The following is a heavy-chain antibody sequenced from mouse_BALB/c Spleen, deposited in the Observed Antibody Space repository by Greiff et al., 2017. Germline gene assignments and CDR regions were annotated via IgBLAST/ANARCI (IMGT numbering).Heavy chain of an antibody. V-gene: IGHV1-87*01. Sequence: QVQLQQSGAELARPGASVKLSCKASGYTFTSYWMQWVKQRPGQGLEWIGAIYPGDGDTRYTQKFKGKATLTADKSSSTAYMQLSSLASEDSAVYYCARREDYGFDYWGQGTTLTVSS. CDR2: IYPGDGDT. CDR3: ARREDYGFDY. CDR1: GYTFTSYW. J-gene: IGHJ2*01. D-gene: IGHD1-1*01.